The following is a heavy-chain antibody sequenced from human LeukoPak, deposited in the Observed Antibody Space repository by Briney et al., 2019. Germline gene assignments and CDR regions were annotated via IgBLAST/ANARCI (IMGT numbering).Heavy chain of an antibody. CDR1: GFTFSSYA. J-gene: IGHJ4*02. Sequence: PGGSLRLSCAASGFTFSSYAMNWVRQAPGKGLEWVANIKLDGSERYYVDSVKGRFTISRDNAKNSLYLQMNSLRVEDTAVYYCARGRLGYWGQGILVTVSS. CDR3: ARGRLGY. D-gene: IGHD6-25*01. CDR2: IKLDGSER. V-gene: IGHV3-7*01.